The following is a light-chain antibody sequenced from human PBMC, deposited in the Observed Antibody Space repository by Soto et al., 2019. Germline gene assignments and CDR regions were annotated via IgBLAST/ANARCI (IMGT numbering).Light chain of an antibody. CDR2: DVS. Sequence: QSVLTQPASVSGSPGQSITISCTGTSSDVGSYIYVSWYQHHPGKAPKLMIYDVSNRPSGVSNRFSGSKSGHTASLTISGLQAEDEAEYYCVSYTTFSSYVFGTGTKVTVL. J-gene: IGLJ1*01. V-gene: IGLV2-14*01. CDR3: VSYTTFSSYV. CDR1: SSDVGSYIY.